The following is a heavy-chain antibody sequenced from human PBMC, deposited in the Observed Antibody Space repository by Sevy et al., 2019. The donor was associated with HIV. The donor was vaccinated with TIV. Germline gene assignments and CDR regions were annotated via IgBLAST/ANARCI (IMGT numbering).Heavy chain of an antibody. J-gene: IGHJ4*02. CDR2: IRSKSNNYAT. D-gene: IGHD3-10*01. CDR3: TTLSRVPFDY. CDR1: GLNFSVSA. V-gene: IGHV3-73*01. Sequence: GGSLRLSCAVSGLNFSVSAMHWVRQASGKGLEWLGRIRSKSNNYATAYSTSVKGRFTLSRDDSKSTAYLQMNSLKSEDTALYYCTTLSRVPFDYWGQGALVTVSS.